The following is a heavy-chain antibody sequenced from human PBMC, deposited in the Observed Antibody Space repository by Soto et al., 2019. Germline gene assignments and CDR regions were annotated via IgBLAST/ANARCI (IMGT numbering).Heavy chain of an antibody. CDR3: VKEVRVL. Sequence: EEQLLESGGGLVQPGGSLRLSCAASGFTFSGYYLSWVRQAPGKGLEWVSAISNGGENTHYADSVKGRFTVSRDNAKNTLFLEMNSLRVEDTAIYYCVKEVRVLWGQGTRVTVSS. J-gene: IGHJ4*02. V-gene: IGHV3-23*01. CDR1: GFTFSGYY. CDR2: ISNGGENT.